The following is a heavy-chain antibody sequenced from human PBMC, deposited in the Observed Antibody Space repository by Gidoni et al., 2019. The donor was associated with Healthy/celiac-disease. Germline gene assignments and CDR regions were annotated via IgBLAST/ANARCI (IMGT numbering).Heavy chain of an antibody. CDR3: AREGGIVGATRAFDI. CDR1: GFTFSSYD. J-gene: IGHJ3*02. Sequence: EVQLVESGGGLVQPGGSLRRSCAASGFTFSSYDMHWVRQATGKGLELVSAIGTAGDTYYPGSVKGRFTISRENAKTSLYLQMNSLRAEDTAVYYCAREGGIVGATRAFDIWGQGTMVTVSS. CDR2: IGTAGDT. D-gene: IGHD1-26*01. V-gene: IGHV3-13*01.